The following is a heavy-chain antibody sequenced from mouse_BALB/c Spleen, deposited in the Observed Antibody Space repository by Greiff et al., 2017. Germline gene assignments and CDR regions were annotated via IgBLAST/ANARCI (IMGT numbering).Heavy chain of an antibody. Sequence: QVHVKQSGAELVRPGVSVKISCKGSGYTFTDYAMHWVKQSHAKSLEWIGVISTYYGDASYNQKFKGKATMTVDKSSSTAYMELARLTSEDSAIYYCARRGEQLGLKEFAYWGQGTLVTVSA. V-gene: IGHV1S137*01. CDR2: ISTYYGDA. CDR1: GYTFTDYA. D-gene: IGHD3-1*01. CDR3: ARRGEQLGLKEFAY. J-gene: IGHJ3*01.